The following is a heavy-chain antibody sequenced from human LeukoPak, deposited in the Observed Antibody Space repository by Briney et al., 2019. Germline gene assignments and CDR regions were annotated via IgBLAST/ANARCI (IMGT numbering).Heavy chain of an antibody. J-gene: IGHJ3*02. V-gene: IGHV4-59*01. CDR2: IYYSGST. CDR3: ARDLALGAFDI. CDR1: GGSISSYY. Sequence: SETLSLTCTVSGGSISSYYWSWIRQPPGKGLEWIGYIYYSGSTNYNPSLKSRVTISVDTSKNQFSLKLSSVTAAATAVYYCARDLALGAFDIWGQGTMVTVSS.